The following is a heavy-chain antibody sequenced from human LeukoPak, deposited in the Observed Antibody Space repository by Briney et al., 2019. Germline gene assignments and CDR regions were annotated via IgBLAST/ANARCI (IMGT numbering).Heavy chain of an antibody. D-gene: IGHD4-17*01. CDR3: AKDRIRLRHQDFDY. Sequence: PGGSLRLSCAASGFTFSSYSMSWVRQAPGKGLEWVSAISGSGGSTYYADSVKGRFTISRDNSKNTLYLQMNSLRAEDTAVYYCAKDRIRLRHQDFDYWGQGTLVTVSS. CDR2: ISGSGGST. J-gene: IGHJ4*02. V-gene: IGHV3-23*01. CDR1: GFTFSSYS.